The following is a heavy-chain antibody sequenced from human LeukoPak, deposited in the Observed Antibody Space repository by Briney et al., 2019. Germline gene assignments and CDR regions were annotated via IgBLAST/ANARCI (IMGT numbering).Heavy chain of an antibody. J-gene: IGHJ4*02. Sequence: AASVKVSCKASGGTFSSYAISWVRQAPGQGLEWMGWMNPNSGDTGYAQKFQGRVTMTRNTSISTAYMELSSLRSEDTAVYYCARGQRLGYWGQGTLVTVSS. D-gene: IGHD6-25*01. V-gene: IGHV1-8*02. CDR2: MNPNSGDT. CDR1: GGTFSSYA. CDR3: ARGQRLGY.